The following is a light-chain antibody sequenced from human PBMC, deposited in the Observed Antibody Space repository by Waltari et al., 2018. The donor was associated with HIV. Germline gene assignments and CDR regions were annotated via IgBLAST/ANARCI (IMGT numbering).Light chain of an antibody. CDR3: SSYRNSTFYV. Sequence: QSALTQPASVSGSPGQSITISCTGTTSDVGGYNYVSWYQQHPGKAPRVIIYDVSNRPSGVSVRFSGSKSGNTASLTISGLQAEDEGDYFCSSYRNSTFYVFGNGTKVTVL. V-gene: IGLV2-14*03. J-gene: IGLJ1*01. CDR2: DVS. CDR1: TSDVGGYNY.